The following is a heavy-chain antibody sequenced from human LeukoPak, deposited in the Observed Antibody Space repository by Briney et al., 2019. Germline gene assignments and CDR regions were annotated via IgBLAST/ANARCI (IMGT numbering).Heavy chain of an antibody. CDR3: AFPLYYFDC. Sequence: PGGSLRLSCAASGFTFSSYGMHWVRQAPGKGLEWVAVIWYDGSNKYYADSVKGRFTISRDNSKNTLYLQMNSLRAEDTAVYYCAFPLYYFDCWGQGTLVTVSS. J-gene: IGHJ4*02. V-gene: IGHV3-33*08. CDR1: GFTFSSYG. CDR2: IWYDGSNK.